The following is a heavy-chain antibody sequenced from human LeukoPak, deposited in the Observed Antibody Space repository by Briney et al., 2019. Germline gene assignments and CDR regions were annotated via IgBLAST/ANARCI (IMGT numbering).Heavy chain of an antibody. Sequence: SETLSLTCTVSGGSISSYYWSWIRQPPGKGLEWIGYMYYSGSTNYNPSLKSRVTISVDTSKNQFSLKLSSVTAADTAVYCCAGERNSALDVWGKGTTVTVSS. CDR1: GGSISSYY. J-gene: IGHJ6*04. CDR3: AGERNSALDV. CDR2: MYYSGST. V-gene: IGHV4-59*01. D-gene: IGHD3-10*01.